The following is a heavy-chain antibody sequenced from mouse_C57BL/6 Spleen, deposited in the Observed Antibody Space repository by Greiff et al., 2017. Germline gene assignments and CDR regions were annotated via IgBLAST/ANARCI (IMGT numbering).Heavy chain of an antibody. CDR3: PRHSRAMDY. J-gene: IGHJ4*01. V-gene: IGHV1-9*01. Sequence: VQLQQSGAELMMPGASVKLSCQATGYTFTSYWIEWVKQRPGHGLEWIGEILPGSGSTNYNEKFKGKATFTADTSSNTAYMQLSSLTTDDSASYVGPRHSRAMDYWGQGTLETVSS. CDR2: ILPGSGST. CDR1: GYTFTSYW.